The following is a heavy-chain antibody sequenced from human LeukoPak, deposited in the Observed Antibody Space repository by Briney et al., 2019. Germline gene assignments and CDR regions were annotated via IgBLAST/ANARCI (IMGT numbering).Heavy chain of an antibody. CDR3: ARGFKLELLSYFDY. Sequence: GGSLRLSCAASGFTFSSYWMHWVRQAPGKGLVWVSRINTDGSSTSYADSVKGRFTISRDNAKNTLYLQMNSLRAEDTAVYYCARGFKLELLSYFDYWGQGTLVTVSS. J-gene: IGHJ4*02. V-gene: IGHV3-74*01. CDR2: INTDGSST. D-gene: IGHD1-7*01. CDR1: GFTFSSYW.